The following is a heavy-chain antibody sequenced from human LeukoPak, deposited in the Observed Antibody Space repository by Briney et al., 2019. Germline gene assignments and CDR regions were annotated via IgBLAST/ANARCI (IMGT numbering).Heavy chain of an antibody. Sequence: ASVKVSCKASGYTFTNYYIHWVRQAPGQGLEWMGRINPSGGSTSYGQNFQGRVTMTRDTSTSTVYMELSSLRSEDTAVYYCARDTFQVGTAPNWFDTWGQGTLVTVSS. V-gene: IGHV1-46*01. CDR3: ARDTFQVGTAPNWFDT. CDR1: GYTFTNYY. J-gene: IGHJ5*02. CDR2: INPSGGST. D-gene: IGHD1-26*01.